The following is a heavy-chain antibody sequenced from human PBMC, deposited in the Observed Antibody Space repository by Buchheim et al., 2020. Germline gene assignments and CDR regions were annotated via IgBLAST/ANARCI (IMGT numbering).Heavy chain of an antibody. V-gene: IGHV3-30*04. Sequence: QVQLVESGGGVVQPGRSLRLSCAASGFTFSSYAMHWVRQAPGKGLEWVAVISYDGSNKYYADSVKGRFTISRDNSKYTLYLQMNSLRAEDTAVYYCARGSSTSEYFDYWGQGTL. CDR2: ISYDGSNK. CDR3: ARGSSTSEYFDY. D-gene: IGHD2-2*01. CDR1: GFTFSSYA. J-gene: IGHJ4*02.